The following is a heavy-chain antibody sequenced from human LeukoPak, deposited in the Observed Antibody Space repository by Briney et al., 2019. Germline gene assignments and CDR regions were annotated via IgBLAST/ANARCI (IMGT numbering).Heavy chain of an antibody. V-gene: IGHV3-30*02. Sequence: PGGSLRLSCAASGFTFSSYAMHWVRQAPGQGLDWVAFIRNDGSIKYHADSVKGRFTISRDNSKNTLYLQMNSLRTEDTAVYYCARGDCSGDCYHPLYYWGQGSLVTVSS. D-gene: IGHD2-21*02. CDR3: ARGDCSGDCYHPLYY. CDR1: GFTFSSYA. J-gene: IGHJ4*02. CDR2: IRNDGSIK.